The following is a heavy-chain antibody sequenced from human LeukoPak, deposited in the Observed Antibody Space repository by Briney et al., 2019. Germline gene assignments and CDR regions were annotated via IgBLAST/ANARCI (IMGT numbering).Heavy chain of an antibody. Sequence: ASLKLSCAASGYTFTSYGISWVRQAPGQGLEWMGWISAYNGNTNYAQKLQGRATMTTDTSTSTAYMELWSLRSDDTAVYYCARAGYRVTTVTAPFDYWGQGTLVTVSS. J-gene: IGHJ4*02. CDR2: ISAYNGNT. V-gene: IGHV1-18*04. CDR1: GYTFTSYG. CDR3: ARAGYRVTTVTAPFDY. D-gene: IGHD4-17*01.